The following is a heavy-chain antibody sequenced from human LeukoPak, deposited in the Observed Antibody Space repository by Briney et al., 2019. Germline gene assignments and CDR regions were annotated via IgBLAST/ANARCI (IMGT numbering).Heavy chain of an antibody. D-gene: IGHD2-2*01. J-gene: IGHJ3*02. V-gene: IGHV3-48*04. Sequence: GGSLRLSCAASGFTFSSYSMNWVRQAPGKGLEWVSYISSSSSTIYYADSVKGRFTISRDNAKNSLYLQMNSLRAEDTAVYYCARGCSSTSCPDAFDIWGQGTMVTVSS. CDR2: ISSSSSTI. CDR3: ARGCSSTSCPDAFDI. CDR1: GFTFSSYS.